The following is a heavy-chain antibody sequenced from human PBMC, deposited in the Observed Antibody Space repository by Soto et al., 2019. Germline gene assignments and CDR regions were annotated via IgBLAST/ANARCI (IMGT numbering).Heavy chain of an antibody. J-gene: IGHJ6*03. D-gene: IGHD5-12*01. CDR1: GFTFSSYS. CDR2: ISSSSSTI. CDR3: ARDYSGYDCYYYYYMDV. V-gene: IGHV3-48*02. Sequence: GGSLRLSCAASGFTFSSYSMNWVRQAPGKGLEWVSYISSSSSTIYYADSVKGRFTISRDNAKNSLYLQMNSLRDEDTAVYYCARDYSGYDCYYYYYMDVWGKGTTVTVSS.